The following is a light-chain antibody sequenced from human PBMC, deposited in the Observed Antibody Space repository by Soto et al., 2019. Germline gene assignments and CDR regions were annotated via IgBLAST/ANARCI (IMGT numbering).Light chain of an antibody. CDR1: QDISNY. J-gene: IGKJ4*01. Sequence: DIPMTQSPSSLSASVGDRVTITCQASQDISNYLNWYQQKPGKAPKLLIYDASNLETGVPSRFSGSGSGTDFTFTISSLQPVDIATYYCQQYDNLPLTFGGGTQVESK. CDR3: QQYDNLPLT. V-gene: IGKV1-33*01. CDR2: DAS.